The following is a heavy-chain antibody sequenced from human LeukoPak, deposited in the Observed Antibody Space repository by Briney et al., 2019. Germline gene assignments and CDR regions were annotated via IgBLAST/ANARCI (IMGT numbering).Heavy chain of an antibody. V-gene: IGHV4-39*07. D-gene: IGHD3-10*01. CDR1: RGPVSRSIYY. J-gene: IGHJ6*03. Sequence: TLSPTSTLSRGPVSRSIYYWGWVPQPPREGLGWIGTIYYNGATRYNPSLNSRVTISVDTSKNQFSLKLNSMTAADTAVYYCARVRGDYYLDVWGKGTTVSVSS. CDR2: IYYNGAT. CDR3: ARVRGDYYLDV.